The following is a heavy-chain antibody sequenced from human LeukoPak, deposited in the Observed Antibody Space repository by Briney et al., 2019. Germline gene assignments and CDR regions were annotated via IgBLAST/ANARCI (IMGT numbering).Heavy chain of an antibody. Sequence: GGSLRLSCAASGFTFSSYSMNWVRQAPGKGLEWVSYISSSSSTIYYADSVKGRFTISRDNAKNSLYLQMNSPRVEDTAVYYCARGSPHLASPYYYMDVWGKGATVPVSS. V-gene: IGHV3-48*04. CDR3: ARGSPHLASPYYYMDV. CDR1: GFTFSSYS. CDR2: ISSSSSTI. J-gene: IGHJ6*03.